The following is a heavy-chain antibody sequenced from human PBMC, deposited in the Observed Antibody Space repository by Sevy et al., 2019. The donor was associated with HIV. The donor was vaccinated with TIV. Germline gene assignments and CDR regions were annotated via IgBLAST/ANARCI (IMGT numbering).Heavy chain of an antibody. Sequence: GGSLRLSCTASGFTFSSYDMNWVRQAPGKGLEWVSKFSSSGSSIYYADSLKGRFTIPRDNAKNSLNLQMNSLRAEDTAVYYCTRNGGAFDNGFDPWGQGTLVTVSS. CDR2: FSSSGSSI. CDR3: TRNGGAFDNGFDP. V-gene: IGHV3-48*03. CDR1: GFTFSSYD. D-gene: IGHD2-8*01. J-gene: IGHJ5*02.